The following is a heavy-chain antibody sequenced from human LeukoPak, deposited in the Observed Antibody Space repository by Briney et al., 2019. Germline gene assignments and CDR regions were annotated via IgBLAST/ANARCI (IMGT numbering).Heavy chain of an antibody. Sequence: PSETLSLTCTVSGGSISSYYWSWIRQPAGKGLEWIGRIYTSGSTNYNPSLKSRVTMSVDTSKNQFSLKLSSVTAADTAVYYCARDSFSSSWWRGASDIWGQGTMVTVSS. CDR3: ARDSFSSSWWRGASDI. CDR2: IYTSGST. D-gene: IGHD6-13*01. J-gene: IGHJ3*02. V-gene: IGHV4-4*07. CDR1: GGSISSYY.